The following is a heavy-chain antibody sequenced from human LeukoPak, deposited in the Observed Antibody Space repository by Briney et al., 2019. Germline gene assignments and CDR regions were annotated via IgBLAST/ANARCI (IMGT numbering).Heavy chain of an antibody. V-gene: IGHV4-59*01. CDR3: ARGPYSYDFYYFDY. CDR2: IHYSGST. D-gene: IGHD5-18*01. CDR1: GVSISSYY. J-gene: IGHJ4*02. Sequence: SETLSLTCTVSGVSISSYYWSWIRQPPGKGLEWIGYIHYSGSTNYNPSLKSRITISVATSKNQFSLRLSSVTAADTAVYYCARGPYSYDFYYFDYWGQGTLVTVSS.